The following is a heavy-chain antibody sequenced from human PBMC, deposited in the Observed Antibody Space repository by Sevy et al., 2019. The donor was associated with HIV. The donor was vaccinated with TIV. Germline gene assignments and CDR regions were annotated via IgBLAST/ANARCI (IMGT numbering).Heavy chain of an antibody. J-gene: IGHJ6*03. D-gene: IGHD3-10*01. CDR1: GDSVSSNSAA. CDR3: ARGRVDYYGSGSAGSYYYYYYMDV. V-gene: IGHV6-1*01. CDR2: TYYRSKWYN. Sequence: SQTLSLTCAISGDSVSSNSAAWNWIRQSPSRGLEWLGRTYYRSKWYNDYAVSVKSRITINPDTSKNQFSLQLNSVTPEDTAVYYCARGRVDYYGSGSAGSYYYYYYMDVWGKGTTVTSP.